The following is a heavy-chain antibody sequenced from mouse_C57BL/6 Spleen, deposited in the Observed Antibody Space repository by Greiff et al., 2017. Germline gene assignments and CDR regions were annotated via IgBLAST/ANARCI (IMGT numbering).Heavy chain of an antibody. J-gene: IGHJ4*01. D-gene: IGHD2-3*01. CDR1: GFTFSSYA. Sequence: EVMLVESGRGLVKPGGSLKLSCAASGFTFSSYAMSWVRQTPEKRLEWVANISDSGSYTYYPDNVKGRYTISRDNAKTNLYLQMSNLKSEDTAIYYCARLYDSYYAMGDWGQGPSVT. CDR3: ARLYDSYYAMGD. CDR2: ISDSGSYT. V-gene: IGHV5-4*03.